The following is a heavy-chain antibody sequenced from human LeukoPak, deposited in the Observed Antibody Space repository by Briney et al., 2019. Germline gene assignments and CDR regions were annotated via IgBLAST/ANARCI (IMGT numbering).Heavy chain of an antibody. Sequence: PGGSLRLSCAASGVTFSGYSMNWVRQAPGKGLEWVSAITATSLHIYYADSVKGRFTISRDNSKNTLYLQMNSLRTEDTAVYYCAKDEVTRGYYYVDVWGKGTTVTVSS. CDR1: GVTFSGYS. CDR2: ITATSLHI. J-gene: IGHJ6*03. CDR3: AKDEVTRGYYYVDV. D-gene: IGHD4-11*01. V-gene: IGHV3-21*01.